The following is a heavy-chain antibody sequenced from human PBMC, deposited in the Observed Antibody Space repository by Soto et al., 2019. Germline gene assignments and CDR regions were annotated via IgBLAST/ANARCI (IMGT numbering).Heavy chain of an antibody. J-gene: IGHJ4*02. Sequence: GGSLRLSCAASGFTFSSYSMNWVRQAPGKGLEWVSYISSSSSTIYYADSVKGRFTISRDNAKNSLYLQMNSLRAEDTAVYYCARERGGYCSSTSCYYFDYWGQGTLVTVSS. CDR2: ISSSSSTI. D-gene: IGHD2-2*01. CDR1: GFTFSSYS. V-gene: IGHV3-48*01. CDR3: ARERGGYCSSTSCYYFDY.